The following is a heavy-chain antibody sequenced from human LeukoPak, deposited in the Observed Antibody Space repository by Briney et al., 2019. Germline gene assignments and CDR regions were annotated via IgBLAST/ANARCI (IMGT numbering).Heavy chain of an antibody. CDR3: ARVGYRLQTGPIDY. D-gene: IGHD5-18*01. J-gene: IGHJ4*02. V-gene: IGHV3-23*01. CDR1: GFTLSSYA. CDR2: ISDTGNT. Sequence: QTGGSLRLSCAASGFTLSSYAMSWVRQAPGKGLEWVSAISDTGNTYHADSVKGRFTISRDSSKNTLYLQMNSLRAEDTAVYYCARVGYRLQTGPIDYWGQGTLVTVSS.